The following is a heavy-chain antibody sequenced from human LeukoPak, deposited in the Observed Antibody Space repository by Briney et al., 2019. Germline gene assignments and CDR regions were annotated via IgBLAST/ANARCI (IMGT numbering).Heavy chain of an antibody. CDR2: INTITGNP. CDR3: ARDKNWYLFDY. J-gene: IGHJ4*02. Sequence: ASVKVSCKASGYTFSDYTMNWVRQAPGQGLEWMGWINTITGNPTYAQGFTGRFVFSLDTSVSTAYLQINSLKAEDAAVYYCARDKNWYLFDYWGQGTLVTVSS. D-gene: IGHD6-13*01. V-gene: IGHV7-4-1*02. CDR1: GYTFSDYT.